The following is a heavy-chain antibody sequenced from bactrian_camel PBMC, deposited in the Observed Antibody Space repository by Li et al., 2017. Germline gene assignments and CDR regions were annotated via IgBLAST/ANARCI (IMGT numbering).Heavy chain of an antibody. Sequence: HVQLVESGGGSVQAGGSLRLTCVASGYTYARYCMGWFRQARGKEREGVALIDGDGYTRYADSVKGRVTISVDNDKNIMYLQMNSLKTEDTAVYYCQPAGRSYVDISCRASLGQGTQVTVS. J-gene: IGHJ4*01. CDR2: LIDGDGYT. CDR1: GYTYARYC. D-gene: IGHD7*01. V-gene: IGHV3S26*01.